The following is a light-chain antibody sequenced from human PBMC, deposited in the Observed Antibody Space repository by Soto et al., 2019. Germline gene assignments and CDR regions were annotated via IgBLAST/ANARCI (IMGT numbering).Light chain of an antibody. V-gene: IGKV2-28*01. Sequence: DIVMTQSPLSLPVTPGEPASISCRSSQSLLHSNGYNYLDWYLQKPGQSPQLLIYLGSNRASGVPDKFSGSGSGTDFTLKISRVEAEDVGRYYCMQALQTPWTFGQGTKVDIK. CDR1: QSLLHSNGYNY. J-gene: IGKJ1*01. CDR2: LGS. CDR3: MQALQTPWT.